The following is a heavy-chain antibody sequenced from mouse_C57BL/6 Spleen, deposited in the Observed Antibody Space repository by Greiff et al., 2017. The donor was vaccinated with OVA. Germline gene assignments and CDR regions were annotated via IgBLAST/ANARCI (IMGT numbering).Heavy chain of an antibody. D-gene: IGHD2-3*01. V-gene: IGHV1-7*01. CDR1: FYSFPSYW. CDR3: ARSGVTFDY. J-gene: IGHJ2*01. Sequence: VPLQQSGAELAKPGASVTLSFQASFYSFPSYWMHLLNQRPGPGLAWIGYINPSSGYTKYNQKFKDKATLTADKSSSTAYMQLSSLTYEDSAVYYCARSGVTFDYWGQGTTLTVSS. CDR2: INPSSGYT.